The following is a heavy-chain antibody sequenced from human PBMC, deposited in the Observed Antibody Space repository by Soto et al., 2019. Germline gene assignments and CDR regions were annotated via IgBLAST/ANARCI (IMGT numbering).Heavy chain of an antibody. V-gene: IGHV3-9*01. D-gene: IGHD3-10*01. J-gene: IGHJ3*02. CDR1: GFTFDDYA. CDR3: TTMVRGYDAFDI. CDR2: ISWNSGSI. Sequence: GGSLRLSCAASGFTFDDYAMHWFRQAPGKGLEWVSGISWNSGSIGYADSVKGRFTISRDNAKNSLYLQMNSLRAEDTALYYCTTMVRGYDAFDIWGQGTMVTVSS.